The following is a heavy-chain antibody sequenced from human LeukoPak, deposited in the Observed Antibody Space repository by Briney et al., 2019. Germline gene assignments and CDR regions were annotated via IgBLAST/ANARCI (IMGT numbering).Heavy chain of an antibody. V-gene: IGHV3-74*01. Sequence: GGSLRLSCAPSAFTFSSYWMQGVRQAPGKGLLWVSRINTDGSSTSCAASVKGRFTISRDNAKNTLYLQMNSLRADDTAVYYCARGGTYSIGWYIVWGQGTLVTVSS. CDR1: AFTFSSYW. J-gene: IGHJ4*02. CDR3: ARGGTYSIGWYIV. CDR2: INTDGSST. D-gene: IGHD6-19*01.